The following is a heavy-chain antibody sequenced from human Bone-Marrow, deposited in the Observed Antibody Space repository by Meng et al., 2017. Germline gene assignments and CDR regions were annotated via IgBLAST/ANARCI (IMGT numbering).Heavy chain of an antibody. Sequence: QVPLPESGPGLLKPSQSLSLTCTVSGGSISSGGYYWSWIRQHPGKGLEWIGYIYYSGSTYYNPSLKSLVTISVDTSKNQFSLKLSSVTAADTAVYYCARWAPSSRTFDYWGQGTLVTVSS. J-gene: IGHJ4*02. D-gene: IGHD6-13*01. CDR1: GGSISSGGYY. CDR3: ARWAPSSRTFDY. CDR2: IYYSGST. V-gene: IGHV4-31*01.